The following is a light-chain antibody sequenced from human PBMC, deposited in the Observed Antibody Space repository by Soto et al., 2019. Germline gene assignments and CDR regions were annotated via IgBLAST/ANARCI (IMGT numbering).Light chain of an antibody. CDR2: DVS. Sequence: QSALTQPASVSGSPGQSITISCIGTSSDVGGYDYVSWYQQHPGKAPKLMIYDVSYRPSGVSNRFSGSKSGNTASLTISGLQAEDEADYYCSSYTSSSTVVFGGGTKLTVL. V-gene: IGLV2-14*01. CDR3: SSYTSSSTVV. CDR1: SSDVGGYDY. J-gene: IGLJ2*01.